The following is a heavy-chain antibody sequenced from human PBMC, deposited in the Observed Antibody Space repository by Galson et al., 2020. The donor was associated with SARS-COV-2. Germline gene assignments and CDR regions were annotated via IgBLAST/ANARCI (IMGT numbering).Heavy chain of an antibody. J-gene: IGHJ4*02. CDR1: GFIVSSNH. CDR2: IYIGGTT. V-gene: IGHV3-66*01. Sequence: GGSLRLSCAASGFIVSSNHMTWVRQIPGKGLEWVSIIYIGGTTYYADSVKGRFTISRDNSKNTLYLQMNSLTVEDTAVYFCAKVGQPTRYYFDYWGRGTLVTVSS. D-gene: IGHD1-1*01. CDR3: AKVGQPTRYYFDY.